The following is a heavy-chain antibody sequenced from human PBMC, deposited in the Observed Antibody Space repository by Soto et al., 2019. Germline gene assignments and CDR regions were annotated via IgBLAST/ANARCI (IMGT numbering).Heavy chain of an antibody. CDR3: VRATAARQRDYSYHYYLHI. V-gene: IGHV1-46*03. CDR1: GYTFINYY. CDR2: INPNGGST. D-gene: IGHD6-6*01. Sequence: ASVKVSCKASGYTFINYYIHWVRQAPGQGLEWMGVINPNGGSTVYAQKFQGRVTLTRDTSTSAVYVELSSLRSDDTAVYFCVRATAARQRDYSYHYYLHIWGKGTTVTVSS. J-gene: IGHJ6*03.